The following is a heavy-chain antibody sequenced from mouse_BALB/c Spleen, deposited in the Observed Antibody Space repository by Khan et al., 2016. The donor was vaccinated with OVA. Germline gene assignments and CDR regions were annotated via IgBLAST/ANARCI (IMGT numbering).Heavy chain of an antibody. Sequence: DLVKPGASVKLSCKASGYTFTSYWINWIKQRPGQGLEWIGRIGPGSGSTSYNEMFTGKATLTVDTTSSTAYIQPSSLSSEDSAVYFCARSNYYSRRHYAMDYWSQGTSVTVSS. J-gene: IGHJ4*01. CDR2: IGPGSGST. CDR3: ARSNYYSRRHYAMDY. V-gene: IGHV1S41*01. CDR1: GYTFTSYW. D-gene: IGHD1-1*01.